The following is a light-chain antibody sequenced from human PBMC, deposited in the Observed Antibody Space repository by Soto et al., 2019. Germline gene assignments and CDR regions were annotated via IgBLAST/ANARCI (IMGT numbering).Light chain of an antibody. V-gene: IGKV3-11*01. CDR3: QQRSNWPPLT. Sequence: ETVLTQSPATLSLSPGERATLSCRATQSVDTKLVWYQQRPGQAPRLLIYDASNRATGIPARFSGSGSGTDFTLTISSLEPEDSEVYYCQQRSNWPPLTFGGGTKVEIK. CDR2: DAS. CDR1: QSVDTK. J-gene: IGKJ4*01.